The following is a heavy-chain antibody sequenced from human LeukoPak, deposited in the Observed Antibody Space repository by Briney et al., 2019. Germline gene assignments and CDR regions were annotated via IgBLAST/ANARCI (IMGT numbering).Heavy chain of an antibody. CDR3: ARDRTRTGYSSGWYHDY. V-gene: IGHV1-2*02. Sequence: ASVKVSCKASGYTFTGSYMHWVRQAPGQGLEWMGWINPNSGGTNYAQKFQGRVTMTRDTSISTAYMELSRLRSDDTAVYYCARDRTRTGYSSGWYHDYWGQGTLVTVSS. CDR1: GYTFTGSY. D-gene: IGHD6-19*01. J-gene: IGHJ4*02. CDR2: INPNSGGT.